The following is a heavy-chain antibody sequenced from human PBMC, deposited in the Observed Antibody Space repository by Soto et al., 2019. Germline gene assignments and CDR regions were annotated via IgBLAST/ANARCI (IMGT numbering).Heavy chain of an antibody. CDR3: AREEIKESWSCPHYYGLDV. CDR2: ISSSSRTM. J-gene: IGHJ6*02. Sequence: LRLSCTASGFRFSAYTMNWVRQAPRQGMELVSYISSSSRTMYYAASVKGRFTISRDNAQNSLYPPMNSLRVEDTAVSYFAREEIKESWSCPHYYGLDVWGHGTTVTVSS. V-gene: IGHV3-48*01. CDR1: GFRFSAYT. D-gene: IGHD1-26*01.